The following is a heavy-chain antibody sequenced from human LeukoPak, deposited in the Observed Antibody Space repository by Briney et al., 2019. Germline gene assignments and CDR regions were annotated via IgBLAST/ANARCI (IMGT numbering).Heavy chain of an antibody. D-gene: IGHD3-22*01. CDR3: AKDLTMIIVVSAFDY. CDR1: GFAFSSYA. J-gene: IGHJ4*02. CDR2: ISGSGGST. Sequence: GGSLRLSCAASGFAFSSYAMSWVRQAPGKGLEWVSAISGSGGSTYYADSVKGRFTISRDNSKNTLYLQMNSLRAEDTAVYYCAKDLTMIIVVSAFDYWGQGTLVTVSS. V-gene: IGHV3-23*01.